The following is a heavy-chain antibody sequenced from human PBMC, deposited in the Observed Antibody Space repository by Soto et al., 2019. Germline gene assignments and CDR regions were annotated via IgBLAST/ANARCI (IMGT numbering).Heavy chain of an antibody. CDR1: GGSLNNFY. V-gene: IGHV4-4*07. D-gene: IGHD6-19*01. J-gene: IGHJ5*02. Sequence: PSETLSLTCSGSGGSLNNFYWNWIRQTAGKGLEWIGRIHASGNTNYNPSLKSRATLSVDTSKNQFSLKVRSVTAADTAVYYCARSSHKESWFDPWGQGTLVTVSS. CDR2: IHASGNT. CDR3: ARSSHKESWFDP.